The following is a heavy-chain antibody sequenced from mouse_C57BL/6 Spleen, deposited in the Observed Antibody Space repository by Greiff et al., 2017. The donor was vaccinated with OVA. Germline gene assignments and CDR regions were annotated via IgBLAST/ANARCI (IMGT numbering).Heavy chain of an antibody. J-gene: IGHJ2*01. CDR1: GYTFTSYW. Sequence: QVQLQQPGAELVKPGASVKLSCKASGYTFTSYWMHWVKQRPGQGLEWIGMIHPNSGSTNYNEKFKSKATLTVDKSSSTAYMQLSSLTSEDSAVYYCAREGTTVVEYFDYWGQGTTLTVSS. CDR2: IHPNSGST. V-gene: IGHV1-64*01. D-gene: IGHD1-1*01. CDR3: AREGTTVVEYFDY.